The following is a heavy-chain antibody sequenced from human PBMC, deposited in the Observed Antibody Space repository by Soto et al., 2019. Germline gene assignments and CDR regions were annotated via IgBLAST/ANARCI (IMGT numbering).Heavy chain of an antibody. J-gene: IGHJ6*03. V-gene: IGHV3-9*01. D-gene: IGHD2-2*01. CDR2: ISWNSGTM. CDR3: AKGFCSSARCLTYSYMDV. Sequence: EVQLVESGGGLVQPGRSLRLSCAASGFSFDEYAMHWVRQAPGKGLEWVSGISWNSGTMGYGDSVRGRFTISRDNSKNSLYLRMNSPRAEDTALYYCAKGFCSSARCLTYSYMDVWGKGTTVTVSS. CDR1: GFSFDEYA.